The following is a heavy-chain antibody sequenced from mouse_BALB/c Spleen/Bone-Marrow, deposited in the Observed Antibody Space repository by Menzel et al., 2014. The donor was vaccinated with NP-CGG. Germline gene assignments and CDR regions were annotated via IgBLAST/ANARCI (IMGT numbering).Heavy chain of an antibody. CDR1: GYSFTSYW. Sequence: EVKVEESGTVLARPGASVKMSCKASGYSFTSYWMHWVKQRPGQGLEWIGAIYPGNSDTSYNQKFKGKAKLTAVTSASTAYMELSSLTNEDSAVYYCTKIYYGNSFDVWGAGTTVTVSS. J-gene: IGHJ1*01. D-gene: IGHD2-1*01. V-gene: IGHV1-5*01. CDR3: TKIYYGNSFDV. CDR2: IYPGNSDT.